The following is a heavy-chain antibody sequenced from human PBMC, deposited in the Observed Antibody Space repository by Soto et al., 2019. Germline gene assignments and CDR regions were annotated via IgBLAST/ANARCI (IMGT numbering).Heavy chain of an antibody. CDR2: TYHSGNP. CDR3: ARDANGDYVAYSDL. D-gene: IGHD3-16*01. Sequence: SQTQCHTKTVSDDTSITRGDPRACNKQPPGKALEWIGHTYHSGNPYYNPSLKSRVIISVDRSKNQLSLKLSSVTAADTALYYCARDANGDYVAYSDLWGQGTLVTVSS. J-gene: IGHJ5*02. CDR1: DDTSITRGDP. V-gene: IGHV4-30-2*01.